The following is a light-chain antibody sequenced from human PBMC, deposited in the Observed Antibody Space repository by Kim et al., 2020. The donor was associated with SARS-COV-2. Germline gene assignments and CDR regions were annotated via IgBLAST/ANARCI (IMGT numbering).Light chain of an antibody. CDR3: SSYTSSSTV. J-gene: IGLJ2*01. Sequence: PGKSVTLSCTCTSSDVGGYNYVSWYQQHPGKAPKLMIYDVSKRPSGVSNRFSGSKSGNTASLTISGLQAEDEADYYCSSYTSSSTVFGGGTQLTVL. CDR2: DVS. CDR1: SSDVGGYNY. V-gene: IGLV2-14*04.